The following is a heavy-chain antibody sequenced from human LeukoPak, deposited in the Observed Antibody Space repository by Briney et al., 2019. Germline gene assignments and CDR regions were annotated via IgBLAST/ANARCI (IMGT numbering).Heavy chain of an antibody. Sequence: GESLKISCKGSGYSFTSYWIGWVRQMPGKGLEWMGIIYPGDSDTRYSPSFQGQVTISADKSISTAYLQWSSLKASDTAMYYCARHGPHIAADPGSYYYYGMDVWGQGTTVTVSS. CDR3: ARHGPHIAADPGSYYYYGMDV. V-gene: IGHV5-51*01. J-gene: IGHJ6*02. D-gene: IGHD6-25*01. CDR2: IYPGDSDT. CDR1: GYSFTSYW.